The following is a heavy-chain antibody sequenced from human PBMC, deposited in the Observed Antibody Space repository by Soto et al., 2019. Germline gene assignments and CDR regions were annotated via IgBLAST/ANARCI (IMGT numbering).Heavy chain of an antibody. D-gene: IGHD1-20*01. CDR2: IKPDGSEQ. CDR3: ARGNWNYYYGFDV. V-gene: IGHV3-7*01. Sequence: GGSLRLACAASEVTFDKYYMTLVRQAPGKGPEWVANIKPDGSEQYYVDSVKGRFTISRDNANNSLYLQMNSLRAEDTAVYFCARGNWNYYYGFDVWGQGPTVTVSS. J-gene: IGHJ6*02. CDR1: EVTFDKYY.